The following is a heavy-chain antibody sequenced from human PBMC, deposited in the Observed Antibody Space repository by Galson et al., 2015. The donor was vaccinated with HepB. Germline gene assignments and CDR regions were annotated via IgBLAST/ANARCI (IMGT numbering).Heavy chain of an antibody. Sequence: SLRLSCAASGFTFSSYAMHWVRQAPGKGLEYVSAISSNGGSTYYADSVKGRFTISRDNSKNTLYLQMSSLRAEDTAVYYCVKGGSGSYIGGGGYWGQGTLVTVSS. V-gene: IGHV3-64D*06. CDR2: ISSNGGST. CDR3: VKGGSGSYIGGGGY. CDR1: GFTFSSYA. D-gene: IGHD3-10*01. J-gene: IGHJ4*02.